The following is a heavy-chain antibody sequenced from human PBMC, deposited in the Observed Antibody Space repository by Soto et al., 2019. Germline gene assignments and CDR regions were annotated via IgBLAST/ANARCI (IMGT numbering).Heavy chain of an antibody. CDR1: GFTFSSYA. CDR2: ISGSGGST. D-gene: IGHD6-13*01. V-gene: IGHV3-23*01. CDR3: AKDSDSSSWYDY. Sequence: LSCAASGFTFSSYAMSWVRQAPGKGLEWVSAISGSGGSTYYADSVKGRFTISRDNSKNTLYLQMNSLRAEDTAVYYCAKDSDSSSWYDYWGQGTLVTVSS. J-gene: IGHJ4*02.